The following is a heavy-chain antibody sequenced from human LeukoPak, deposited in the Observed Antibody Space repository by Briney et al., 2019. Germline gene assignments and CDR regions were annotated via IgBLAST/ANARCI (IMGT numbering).Heavy chain of an antibody. J-gene: IGHJ5*01. V-gene: IGHV4-34*01. D-gene: IGHD6-19*01. CDR1: GGAFSGYY. CDR3: ARALSSGWYNS. CDR2: INHSGST. Sequence: SETLSLTCAVYGGAFSGYYWSWIRQPPGKGPEWIGEINHSGSTKYNPSLKSRVTISVDTSKEQFSLKLRSVTAADTAVYYCARALSSGWYNSWGRGTLVTVSS.